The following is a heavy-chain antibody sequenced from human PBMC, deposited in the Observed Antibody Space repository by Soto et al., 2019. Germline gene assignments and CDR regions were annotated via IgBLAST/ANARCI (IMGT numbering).Heavy chain of an antibody. CDR2: INNDGSDT. V-gene: IGHV3-74*01. Sequence: EVHLVESGGGLVQPGGSLRLSCAASGFTFRYYWLHWVRQVPGRGPVWVSGINNDGSDTFYADFVEGRFTISRDNAKNTVYLRMDSLRAEDTAIYYCGSRFECWGQGTLVTVPS. CDR1: GFTFRYYW. J-gene: IGHJ4*02. CDR3: GSRFEC.